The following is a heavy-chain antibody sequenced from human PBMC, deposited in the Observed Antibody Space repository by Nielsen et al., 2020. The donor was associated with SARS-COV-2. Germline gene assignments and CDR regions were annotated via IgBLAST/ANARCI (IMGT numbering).Heavy chain of an antibody. Sequence: GGSLRLSCAASGFPFMRYAMSWVRQAPGKGLEWVSSIGAIDGSTNYAESLRGRFTISRDNSKNTLYLQINSLRAEDTAMYYCAKNPSRRDYGADYWGQEPWSPSPQ. J-gene: IGHJ4*01. V-gene: IGHV3-23*01. D-gene: IGHD4-17*01. CDR1: GFPFMRYA. CDR2: IGAIDGST. CDR3: AKNPSRRDYGADY.